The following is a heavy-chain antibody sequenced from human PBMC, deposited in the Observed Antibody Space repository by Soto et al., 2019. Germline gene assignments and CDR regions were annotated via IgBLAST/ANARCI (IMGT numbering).Heavy chain of an antibody. CDR1: GFTVSSNY. D-gene: IGHD3-16*01. CDR2: IYSGGST. V-gene: IGHV3-53*01. Sequence: GGSLRLSCAASGFTVSSNYMIWVRQAPGEGLEWVSVIYSGGSTYYADSVKGRFTISRDNSKNTLYLQMNSLRAEDTAVYYCARDRRYDYVWGTEGFDPWGQGTLVTVSS. J-gene: IGHJ5*02. CDR3: ARDRRYDYVWGTEGFDP.